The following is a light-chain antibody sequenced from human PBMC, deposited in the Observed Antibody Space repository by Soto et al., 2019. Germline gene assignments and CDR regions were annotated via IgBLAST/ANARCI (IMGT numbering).Light chain of an antibody. J-gene: IGLJ1*01. CDR2: DVS. CDR3: CSYAGSPRYV. CDR1: SSDVGTYNY. Sequence: QSALTQPRSVSGSLGQSVTISCTGTSSDVGTYNYVSWYQQHPGKAPKVMIYDVSERPSGVPDRFSGSKSGNTASLTISGLQAEDEADYYCCSYAGSPRYVLGTGTKETVL. V-gene: IGLV2-11*01.